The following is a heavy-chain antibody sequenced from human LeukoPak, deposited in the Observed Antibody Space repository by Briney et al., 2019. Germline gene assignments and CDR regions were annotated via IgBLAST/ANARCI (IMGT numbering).Heavy chain of an antibody. CDR1: GAAISGYY. V-gene: IGHV4-59*01. D-gene: IGHD3-16*01. Sequence: SETLSLTCTVSGAAISGYYWSWIRQPPGKGLEWIGYVYHTGHTHYSPSLKSRATVSLDTSRDQVSLMLSSVTAADTAVYYCARHRFGHLFDYWGQGTLVLVSS. J-gene: IGHJ4*02. CDR2: VYHTGHT. CDR3: ARHRFGHLFDY.